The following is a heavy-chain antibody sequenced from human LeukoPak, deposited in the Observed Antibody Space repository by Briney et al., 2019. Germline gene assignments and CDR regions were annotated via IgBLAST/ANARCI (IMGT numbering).Heavy chain of an antibody. D-gene: IGHD2-2*01. CDR1: GGTFSSYA. J-gene: IGHJ4*02. CDR2: IIPIFGTV. V-gene: IGHV1-69*05. Sequence: SVKVSCKASGGTFSSYAISWVRQAPGQGLEWMGGIIPIFGTVNYAQKFQGRVTITTDESTSTAYMELSSLRSEDTAVYYCAREGPYCSSTSCFDYWGQGTLVTVSS. CDR3: AREGPYCSSTSCFDY.